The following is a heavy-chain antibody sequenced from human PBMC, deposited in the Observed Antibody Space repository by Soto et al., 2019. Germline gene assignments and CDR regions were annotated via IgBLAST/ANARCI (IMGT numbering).Heavy chain of an antibody. D-gene: IGHD6-19*01. CDR3: ARAYSSSLYDWFDP. CDR2: INPSSGGT. Sequence: ASVKVSCKASGYTFTGYYMHWVRQAPGQGLEWMGWINPSSGGTNYAQKFQGRVTMTRDTSISTAYMELSRLRSDDTAVYYCARAYSSSLYDWFDPWGQGTLVTVS. CDR1: GYTFTGYY. J-gene: IGHJ5*02. V-gene: IGHV1-2*02.